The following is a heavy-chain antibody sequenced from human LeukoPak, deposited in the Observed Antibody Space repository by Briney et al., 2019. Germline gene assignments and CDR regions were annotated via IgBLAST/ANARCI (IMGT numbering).Heavy chain of an antibody. CDR1: GFTFSDYY. CDR3: ARGSGSFDY. V-gene: IGHV3-11*04. J-gene: IGHJ4*02. CDR2: ISGSGTTK. D-gene: IGHD3-22*01. Sequence: PGGSLRLSCAASGFTFSDYYMSWIRQAPGKGLEWVAYISGSGTTKYSSDSVKGRFTISRDNAKNSLYLQMNSLRAEDTAVYYCARGSGSFDYWGQGTLVTVSS.